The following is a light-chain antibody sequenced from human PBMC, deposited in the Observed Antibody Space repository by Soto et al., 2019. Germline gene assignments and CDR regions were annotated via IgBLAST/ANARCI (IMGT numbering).Light chain of an antibody. V-gene: IGKV3-20*01. CDR1: QSVPNSR. J-gene: IGKJ1*01. CDR3: QQFEYSPPQWT. Sequence: ESVFAQSPHPLSLSPGKRPTLSCSPSQSVPNSRLAWYQQKPGQAPSLVISDTSIRATGIPDRFSGSGSGTDFTLTISRLEPEDFALYYCQQFEYSPPQWTFGQGTKVDIK. CDR2: DTS.